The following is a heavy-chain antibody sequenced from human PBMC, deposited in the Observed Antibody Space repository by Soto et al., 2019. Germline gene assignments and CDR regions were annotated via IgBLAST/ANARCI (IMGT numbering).Heavy chain of an antibody. J-gene: IGHJ4*02. Sequence: GGSLRLSCSASGFTFSSYAMHWVRQAPGKGLEYVSAISSNGGSTYYADSVRGRFTISRDNSKNTLYLQMSSLRAEDTAVYYCVKSIWNDARFNYFDYWGQGTLVTVSS. V-gene: IGHV3-64D*06. D-gene: IGHD1-1*01. CDR2: ISSNGGST. CDR3: VKSIWNDARFNYFDY. CDR1: GFTFSSYA.